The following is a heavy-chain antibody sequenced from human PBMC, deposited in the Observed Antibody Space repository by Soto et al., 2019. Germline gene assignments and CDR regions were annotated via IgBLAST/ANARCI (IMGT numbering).Heavy chain of an antibody. CDR2: ISGGGDGT. J-gene: IGHJ3*01. Sequence: EVQLLESGGGLVRPGGSLRLSCAASGFTFYNYAMNWVRQAPGKGLEWVSTISGGGDGTYYADSVKGRFTISRDNSSNTVYLQMNGLRAEDTTVYYCAKKGLGSLATYCTTGDCHYAFDVWGQGTLVTVSS. V-gene: IGHV3-23*01. CDR3: AKKGLGSLATYCTTGDCHYAFDV. D-gene: IGHD2-8*01. CDR1: GFTFYNYA.